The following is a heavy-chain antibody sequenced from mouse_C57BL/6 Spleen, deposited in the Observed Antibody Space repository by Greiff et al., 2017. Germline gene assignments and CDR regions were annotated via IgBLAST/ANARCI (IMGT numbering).Heavy chain of an antibody. Sequence: QVQLQQPGAELVRPGSSVKLSCKASGYTFTSYWMHWVKQRPIQGLEWIGNIDPSDSETHYNQKFKDKATLTVDKSSSTAYMLLSSLTSEDSAVYYSAREDYSKMGFDYWGQGTTLTVSS. V-gene: IGHV1-52*01. J-gene: IGHJ2*01. D-gene: IGHD2-5*01. CDR1: GYTFTSYW. CDR2: IDPSDSET. CDR3: AREDYSKMGFDY.